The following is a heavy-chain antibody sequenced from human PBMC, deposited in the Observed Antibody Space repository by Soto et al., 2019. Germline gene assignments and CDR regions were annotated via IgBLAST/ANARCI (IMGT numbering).Heavy chain of an antibody. D-gene: IGHD1-26*01. CDR1: GGTFSRYA. J-gene: IGHJ5*02. CDR2: IIPIFGTA. Sequence: SVKVSCKASGGTFSRYAISWVRQAPGQGLEWMGGIIPIFGTANYAQKFQGRVTITADESTSTAYMELSSLRFEDTAVYYCARAIVGPTTTGWLDPGGQGNLVTRLL. CDR3: ARAIVGPTTTGWLDP. V-gene: IGHV1-69*13.